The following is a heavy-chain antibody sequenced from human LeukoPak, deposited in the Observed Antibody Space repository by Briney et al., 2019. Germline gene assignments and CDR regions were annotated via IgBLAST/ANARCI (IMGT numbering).Heavy chain of an antibody. J-gene: IGHJ4*02. CDR3: ARVDTTTGVDY. Sequence: PSETLSLTCTVSGGSISSYYWSWIRQPPGKGLEFIGYIYYSGSTTNYNPSLKSRVTISVDTSKNQFSLKLSSVTAAGTAVYYCARVDTTTGVDYWGQGTLVTVSS. V-gene: IGHV4-59*01. D-gene: IGHD1-1*01. CDR2: IYYSGSTT. CDR1: GGSISSYY.